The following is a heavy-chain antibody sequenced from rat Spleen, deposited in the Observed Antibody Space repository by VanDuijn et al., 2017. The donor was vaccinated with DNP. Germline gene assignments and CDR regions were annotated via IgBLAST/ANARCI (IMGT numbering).Heavy chain of an antibody. D-gene: IGHD1-11*01. CDR1: GFTFSKYG. CDR2: ISTNGGNS. J-gene: IGHJ3*01. Sequence: EVQLVESGGDLVQPGRSLKLSCAASGFTFSKYGMAWVRQAPTQGLEWVASISTNGGNSYYRDSVKGRFTISRDNAKNTQYLQMDSLRSEDTATYYWATGVYGGYADWFTYWGQGTQVTVSS. CDR3: ATGVYGGYADWFTY. V-gene: IGHV5S13*01.